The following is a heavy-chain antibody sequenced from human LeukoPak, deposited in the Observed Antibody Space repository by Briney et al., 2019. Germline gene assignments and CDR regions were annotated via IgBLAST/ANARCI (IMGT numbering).Heavy chain of an antibody. CDR1: GFTFSDYY. J-gene: IGHJ6*02. Sequence: GGSLRLSCAASGFTFSDYYMSWIRQAPGKGLEWVSYISSSSSYTNYADSVKGRFTISRDNDKNSLYLRMNSLRAEDTAVYYCARVTCSYAMDVWGQGTTVTVSS. CDR2: ISSSSSYT. V-gene: IGHV3-11*05. CDR3: ARVTCSYAMDV.